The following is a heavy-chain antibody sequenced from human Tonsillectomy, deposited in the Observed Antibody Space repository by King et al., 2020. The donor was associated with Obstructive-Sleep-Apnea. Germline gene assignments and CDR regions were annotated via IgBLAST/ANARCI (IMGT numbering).Heavy chain of an antibody. CDR1: GFTFSSYS. CDR2: ISSSSSYI. Sequence: VQLVESGGGLVKPGGSLRLSCAASGFTFSSYSMNWVRQAPGKGLEWVSSISSSSSYIYYADSVKGRFTISRDNAKNSLYLQMNSLRAEDTAVYYCARGGGDIVVVVAATNDSWARGTLAPFSP. J-gene: IGHJ4*02. D-gene: IGHD2-15*01. CDR3: ARGGGDIVVVVAATNDS. V-gene: IGHV3-21*01.